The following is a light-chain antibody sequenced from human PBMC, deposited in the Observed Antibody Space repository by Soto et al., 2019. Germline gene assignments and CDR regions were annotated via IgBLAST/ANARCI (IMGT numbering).Light chain of an antibody. V-gene: IGKV1-5*03. CDR3: QQYNSYSWT. CDR2: KAS. J-gene: IGKJ1*01. CDR1: QSISSW. Sequence: STLSASVGDRVTITFRASQSISSWLAWYQQKPGKAPKLLIYKASSLESGVPSRFSGSGSGTEFTLTISSLQPDDFATYYCQQYNSYSWTFGQGTKVDIK.